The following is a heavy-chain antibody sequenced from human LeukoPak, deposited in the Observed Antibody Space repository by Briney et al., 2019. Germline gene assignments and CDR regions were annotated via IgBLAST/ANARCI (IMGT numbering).Heavy chain of an antibody. Sequence: QAGGSLRLSCAASGFTFSNYAMSWVRQAPGKGLEWVSAISGSGGSTYYADSVKGRFTISRDNSKNTLYLQMNSLRAEDTAVYYCAKSPRGYCSGGSCYYLDYWGQGTLVTVSS. CDR2: ISGSGGST. D-gene: IGHD2-15*01. CDR3: AKSPRGYCSGGSCYYLDY. J-gene: IGHJ4*02. V-gene: IGHV3-23*01. CDR1: GFTFSNYA.